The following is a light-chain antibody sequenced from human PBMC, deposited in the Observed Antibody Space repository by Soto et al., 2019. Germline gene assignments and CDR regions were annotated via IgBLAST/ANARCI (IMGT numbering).Light chain of an antibody. J-gene: IGKJ1*01. CDR1: QGVSDW. V-gene: IGKV1-12*01. Sequence: DIQMTQSPSSVSASVGDSVTITCRASQGVSDWVAWYQQKPGEAPKLLIYGSSSLLSGVPSRFSGTRYGTDFTLTSSSLQPEDFATYYCQQANSYPWTFGQGTKVEIE. CDR3: QQANSYPWT. CDR2: GSS.